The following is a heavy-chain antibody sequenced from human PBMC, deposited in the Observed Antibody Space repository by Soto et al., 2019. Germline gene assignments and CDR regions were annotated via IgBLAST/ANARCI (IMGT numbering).Heavy chain of an antibody. CDR1: GYTLTSYH. CDR3: ARDLDHGDSYYLYYGMDV. Sequence: ASVKVSCKASGYTLTSYHIHWVRQAPGQGLEWMGTLNPSGGRSSFAQRFQDRVTMARDTSTSTVYMELSSLRSEDTAVYYCARDLDHGDSYYLYYGMDVWGQGTTVTVSS. J-gene: IGHJ6*02. D-gene: IGHD4-17*01. V-gene: IGHV1-46*01. CDR2: LNPSGGRS.